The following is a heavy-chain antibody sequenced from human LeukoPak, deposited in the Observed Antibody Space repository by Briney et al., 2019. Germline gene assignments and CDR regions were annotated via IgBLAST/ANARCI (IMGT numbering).Heavy chain of an antibody. D-gene: IGHD6-13*01. Sequence: SVKVSCKAPGGTFNKYSISWVRQAPGQGPEWMGGIIPMFVTANYAQKFQGRLTITADKSTSTAYMELSSLRSEDTAVYYCARDDFSSARAFDIWGQGTMVTVSS. CDR2: IIPMFVTA. CDR3: ARDDFSSARAFDI. CDR1: GGTFNKYS. J-gene: IGHJ3*02. V-gene: IGHV1-69*06.